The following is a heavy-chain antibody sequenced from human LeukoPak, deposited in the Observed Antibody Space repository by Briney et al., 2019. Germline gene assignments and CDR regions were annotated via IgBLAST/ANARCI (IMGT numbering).Heavy chain of an antibody. CDR2: IKSKTDGETT. J-gene: IGHJ4*02. Sequence: GGSLRLSCTASGFSFSTYSMSWVRQAPGKGLEWIGRIKSKTDGETTNYAEPVRGRFTISRDDSKSAVYLQMNSLKIEDTAVYYCTTDLGTYYHGSQRLIPIDYWGQGTLVTVSS. D-gene: IGHD3-10*01. V-gene: IGHV3-15*01. CDR1: GFSFSTYS. CDR3: TTDLGTYYHGSQRLIPIDY.